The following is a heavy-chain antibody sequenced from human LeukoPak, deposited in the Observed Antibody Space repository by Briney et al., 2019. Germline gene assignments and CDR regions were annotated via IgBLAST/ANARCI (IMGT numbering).Heavy chain of an antibody. V-gene: IGHV3-23*01. D-gene: IGHD2-2*01. J-gene: IGHJ6*03. CDR1: GFTFSNYA. CDR2: ISGSGGYT. CDR3: AKDLYCSSTSCYMDV. Sequence: GGSLRLSCAASGFTFSNYAMSWVRQVPGKGLEWVSGISGSGGYTYYADSVKGRFTISRDNSKNTPYLQMNSLRAEDTAVYYCAKDLYCSSTSCYMDVWGKGTTVTVSS.